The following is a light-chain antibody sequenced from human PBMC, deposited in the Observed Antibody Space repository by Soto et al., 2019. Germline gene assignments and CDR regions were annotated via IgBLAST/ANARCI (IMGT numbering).Light chain of an antibody. CDR1: QSISSW. Sequence: DIQMTQSPSTLSASVGDRVTITCRASQSISSWLAWYQQKSGEAPKILIYKASSLESGFPSRFSGSGSGTEFTLTISSLQPDDFATYYCQQYDYYPYTFGQGTKLEIK. V-gene: IGKV1-5*03. J-gene: IGKJ2*01. CDR3: QQYDYYPYT. CDR2: KAS.